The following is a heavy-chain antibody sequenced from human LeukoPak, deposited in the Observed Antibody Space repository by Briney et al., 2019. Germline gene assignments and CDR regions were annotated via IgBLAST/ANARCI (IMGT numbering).Heavy chain of an antibody. CDR3: ARAVGTSRNFFDY. D-gene: IGHD4-23*01. CDR1: GYSISSGFY. V-gene: IGHV4-38-2*02. CDR2: IYHSGST. J-gene: IGHJ4*02. Sequence: ETSETLSLTCTVSGYSISSGFYWGWIRQPPGKGLECIGSIYHSGSTYYNPSLKSRVTISVDTSKNQFSLNLSSVTAADTAMYYCARAVGTSRNFFDYWGQGTLVTVSS.